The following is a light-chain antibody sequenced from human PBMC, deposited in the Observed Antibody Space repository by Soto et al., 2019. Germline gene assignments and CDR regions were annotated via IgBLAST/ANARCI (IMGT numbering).Light chain of an antibody. Sequence: EIVLTQSPGTLSLSPGERATVSCRASQSISSSFLAWYQHKPGQAPRLLIYDASSRAAGIPDRFSGSGSGTGFTLTISRLEPEDFAVYYCQQYGSSPQTFGQGTKVEIK. J-gene: IGKJ1*01. CDR2: DAS. CDR1: QSISSSF. CDR3: QQYGSSPQT. V-gene: IGKV3-20*01.